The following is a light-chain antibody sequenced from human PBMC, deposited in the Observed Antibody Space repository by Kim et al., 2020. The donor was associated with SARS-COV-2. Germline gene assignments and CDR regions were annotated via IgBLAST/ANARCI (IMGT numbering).Light chain of an antibody. CDR2: QDT. CDR1: KLGDKY. Sequence: VAVSPGQTASITCSGDKLGDKYTCWYQQKPGQSPVLVIYQDTKRPSGIPERFSGSNSGNTATLTISGTQAMDEADYYCQAWDSSVVFGGGTQLTVL. J-gene: IGLJ2*01. CDR3: QAWDSSVV. V-gene: IGLV3-1*01.